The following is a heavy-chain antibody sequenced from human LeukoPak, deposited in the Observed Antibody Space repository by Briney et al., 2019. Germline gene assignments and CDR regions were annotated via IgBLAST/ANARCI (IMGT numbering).Heavy chain of an antibody. J-gene: IGHJ6*03. CDR3: ARQSTFDGDYYGSGSYYSNYMDV. Sequence: ASVKVSCKASGGTFSSYAISWVRQAPGQGLEWMGGIIPIFGTANYAQKFQGRVTITADESTSTAYMELSSLRSEDTAVYYCARQSTFDGDYYGSGSYYSNYMDVWGKGTTVTISS. D-gene: IGHD3-10*01. V-gene: IGHV1-69*13. CDR2: IIPIFGTA. CDR1: GGTFSSYA.